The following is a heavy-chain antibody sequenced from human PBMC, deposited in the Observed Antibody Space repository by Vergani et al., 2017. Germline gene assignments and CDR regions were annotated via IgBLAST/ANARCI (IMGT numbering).Heavy chain of an antibody. V-gene: IGHV4-39*07. CDR3: ARLDIPRLNWYYYYYYMDV. CDR1: GGSIRSTFYY. J-gene: IGHJ6*03. D-gene: IGHD2-2*03. CDR2: IYYSGST. Sequence: QLQLQESDPGLVKPSETLSLTCTVSGGSIRSTFYYWGWIRQPPGKGLEWIGTIYYSGSTYYNPSLKSRVTISVDTSKNQFSLKLSSVTAADTAVYYCARLDIPRLNWYYYYYYMDVWGKGTTVTDSS.